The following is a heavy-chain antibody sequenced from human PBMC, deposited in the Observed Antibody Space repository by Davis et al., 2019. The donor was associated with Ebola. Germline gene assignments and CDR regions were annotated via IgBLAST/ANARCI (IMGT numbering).Heavy chain of an antibody. CDR1: GFTFSSYA. V-gene: IGHV3-23*01. CDR2: ISGSGGST. D-gene: IGHD2-2*01. Sequence: PGGSLRLSCAASGFTFSSYAMSWVRQAPGKGLEWVSAISGSGGSTYYADSVKGRFTISRDNSKNTLYLQMNSLRAEDTAMFYCTRGRKSPCASTKCYPTYFDFWGQGTLVTVSS. J-gene: IGHJ4*02. CDR3: TRGRKSPCASTKCYPTYFDF.